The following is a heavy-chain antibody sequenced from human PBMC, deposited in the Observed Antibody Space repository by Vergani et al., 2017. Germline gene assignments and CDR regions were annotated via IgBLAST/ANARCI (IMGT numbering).Heavy chain of an antibody. D-gene: IGHD2-2*01. CDR1: GYTFTSYG. CDR3: ARDGAEGYCSSTSCFSGAYYYYYMDV. Sequence: QVQLVQSGAEVKKPGASVKVSCKASGYTFTSYGISWVRQAPGQGLEWMGWISAYNGNTNYAQKLQGRVTMTTDTSTRTAYMELRSLRSDDTAVYYCARDGAEGYCSSTSCFSGAYYYYYMDVWGKGTTVTVSS. V-gene: IGHV1-18*01. J-gene: IGHJ6*03. CDR2: ISAYNGNT.